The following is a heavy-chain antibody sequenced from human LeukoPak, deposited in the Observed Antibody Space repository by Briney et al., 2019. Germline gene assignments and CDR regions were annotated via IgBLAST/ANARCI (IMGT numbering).Heavy chain of an antibody. Sequence: SVKVSCKASGDTFTDYAISWVRQAPGQGLEWVERVIPILGTANYAQRFQGRVTIIADKSTSTVYMELSSLTSEDTAMYYCARDGWMDVWGQGTTVTVSS. V-gene: IGHV1-69*04. J-gene: IGHJ6*02. D-gene: IGHD2-15*01. CDR2: VIPILGTA. CDR3: ARDGWMDV. CDR1: GDTFTDYA.